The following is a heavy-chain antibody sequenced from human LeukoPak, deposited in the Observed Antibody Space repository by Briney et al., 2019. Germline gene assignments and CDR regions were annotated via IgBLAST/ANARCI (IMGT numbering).Heavy chain of an antibody. CDR1: GGSFSGYY. CDR2: INHSGST. J-gene: IGHJ4*02. V-gene: IGHV4-34*01. D-gene: IGHD3-22*01. CDR3: ARGGGDYYDSSGYYLDY. Sequence: SETLSLTCAVYGGSFSGYYWSWIRQPPGKGLEWIGEINHSGSTNYNPSLKSRVTISVDTSKNQFSLKLSSVTAADTAVYYCARGGGDYYDSSGYYLDYWDQGTLVTVSS.